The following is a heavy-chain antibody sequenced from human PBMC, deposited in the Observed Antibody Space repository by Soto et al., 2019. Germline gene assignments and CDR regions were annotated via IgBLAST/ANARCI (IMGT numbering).Heavy chain of an antibody. J-gene: IGHJ2*01. CDR3: VLCATAGYFDI. V-gene: IGHV4-4*07. Sequence: SETLSLTCTVSGGSISNYYWSWIRQPAGKGLEWIGRIYTSESPDYNPSLKSRVTMSVDTSKNQVSLKLSSLTAADTAVYYCVLCATAGYFDIWGRGTLVTVSS. CDR2: IYTSESP. CDR1: GGSISNYY.